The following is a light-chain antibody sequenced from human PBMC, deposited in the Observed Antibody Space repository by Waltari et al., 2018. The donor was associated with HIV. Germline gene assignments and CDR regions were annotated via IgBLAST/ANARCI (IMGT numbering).Light chain of an antibody. J-gene: IGKJ1*01. V-gene: IGKV1-33*01. CDR1: QDISNY. CDR3: QQYDNLLRT. CDR2: DAS. Sequence: DIQMTQSPSSLSASVGDRVTITCQASQDISNYLNWYQQKPGKAPKLLIYDASTLETGVPSRFSGSGSGTDFTFTISSLQPEDIATYYCQQYDNLLRTFGQGTKVEIK.